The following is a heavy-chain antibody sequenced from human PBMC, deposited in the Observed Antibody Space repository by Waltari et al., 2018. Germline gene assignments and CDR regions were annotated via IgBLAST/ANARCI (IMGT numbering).Heavy chain of an antibody. Sequence: QVQLQESGPGLVKPSETLSLTCTVSGGSISIYSWIWIRQPPGKGLEWIGYIYYSGSTNYNPSLKSRVTISVDTSKNQFSLKLSSVTAADTAVYYCARESRDAINDYWGQGTLVTVSS. CDR2: IYYSGST. J-gene: IGHJ4*02. V-gene: IGHV4-59*01. CDR1: GGSISIYS. CDR3: ARESRDAINDY. D-gene: IGHD2-2*02.